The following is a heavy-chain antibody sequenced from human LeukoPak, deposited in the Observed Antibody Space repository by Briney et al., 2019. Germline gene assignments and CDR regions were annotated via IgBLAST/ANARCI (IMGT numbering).Heavy chain of an antibody. Sequence: PGGSLRLSCAASGFTFSSYWMDWVRQVPGKGLEWVANIKQDGMEKYFVGSVKGRFAISRDNAKNSLYLQMHSLRVEDTAVYYCAREGMVRGVPDAFDLWGQGTMVTVSS. CDR3: AREGMVRGVPDAFDL. CDR1: GFTFSSYW. D-gene: IGHD3-10*01. J-gene: IGHJ3*01. CDR2: IKQDGMEK. V-gene: IGHV3-7*01.